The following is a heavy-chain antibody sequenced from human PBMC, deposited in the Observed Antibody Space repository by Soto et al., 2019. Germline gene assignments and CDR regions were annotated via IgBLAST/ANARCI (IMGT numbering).Heavy chain of an antibody. CDR1: GGSISSDGFY. Sequence: SETLSLTCTVSGGSISSDGFYWSWIRQHPGQGLEWIGYIYNNGRTYYIPSLKSRATISIDSSKNQFSLKMTSVTAADTAVYYRARSVSGPGSHNDYWGQGTLVTVSS. CDR3: ARSVSGPGSHNDY. CDR2: IYNNGRT. V-gene: IGHV4-31*03. D-gene: IGHD6-19*01. J-gene: IGHJ4*02.